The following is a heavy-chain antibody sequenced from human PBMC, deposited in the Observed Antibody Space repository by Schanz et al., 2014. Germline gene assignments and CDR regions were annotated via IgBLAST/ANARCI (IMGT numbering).Heavy chain of an antibody. CDR3: ARAFGGYDPAGALDY. CDR2: ISAYNGNT. D-gene: IGHD5-12*01. CDR1: GYTFTSHG. V-gene: IGHV1-18*01. Sequence: QVQLVQSGAEVKKPGSPVKVSCKASGYTFTSHGISWVRQAPGQGLEWMGWISAYNGNTNYAQKLQGRVTMTTDTSTSTAYMELRSLRSDDTAVYYCARAFGGYDPAGALDYWGQGTLVAVSS. J-gene: IGHJ4*02.